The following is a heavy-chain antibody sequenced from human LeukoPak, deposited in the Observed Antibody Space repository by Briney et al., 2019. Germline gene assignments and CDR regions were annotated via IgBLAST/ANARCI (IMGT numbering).Heavy chain of an antibody. V-gene: IGHV3-53*01. D-gene: IGHD1-26*01. CDR2: IYTGGNS. CDR1: GLTVSSTH. Sequence: GGSLRLSCAASGLTVSSTHMVWVRQAPGKGLEWVSVIYTGGNSYYAGSVQGRFIISRDISKNTLYLQMNSLRAEDSAVYYCASSGSYRFDYWGQGTLVTVSS. J-gene: IGHJ4*02. CDR3: ASSGSYRFDY.